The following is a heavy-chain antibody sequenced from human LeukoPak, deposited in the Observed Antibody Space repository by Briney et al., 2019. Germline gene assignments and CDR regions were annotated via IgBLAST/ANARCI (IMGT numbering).Heavy chain of an antibody. CDR3: ARGASGFGSPIGY. CDR1: GGSISSGDYY. Sequence: PSETLSLTCTVSGGSISSGDYYWSWIRQPPGKGLEWIGYIYYSGSTYYNPSLKSRVTISVDTSKNQFSLKLSSVTAADTAVYYCARGASGFGSPIGYWGQGTLVTVSS. D-gene: IGHD3-10*01. V-gene: IGHV4-30-4*08. CDR2: IYYSGST. J-gene: IGHJ4*02.